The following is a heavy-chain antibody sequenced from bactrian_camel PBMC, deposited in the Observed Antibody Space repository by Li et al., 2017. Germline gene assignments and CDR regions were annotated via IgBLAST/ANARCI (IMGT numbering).Heavy chain of an antibody. CDR1: AYITEQCG. CDR2: FYSGPDTM. J-gene: IGHJ4*01. V-gene: IGHV3S60*01. D-gene: IGHD1*01. CDR3: MRDGFTDGRWSFDV. Sequence: HVQLVESGGGSVQAGGSLKLSCAGSAYITEQCGMGWYRQGQGHQREGVASFYSGPDTMYYADAVKGRFTASRDNAKNTIYLQMNSLKPEDTAVYYCMRDGFTDGRWSFDVWGQGTQVTVS.